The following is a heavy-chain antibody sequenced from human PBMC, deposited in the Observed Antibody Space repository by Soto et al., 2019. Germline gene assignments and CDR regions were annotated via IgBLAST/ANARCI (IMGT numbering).Heavy chain of an antibody. V-gene: IGHV1-69*13. Sequence: ASVKVSCTPSGGSFSNYAISWVRQAPGQGLEWMGGIIPIFATANYAQKFQGRVTITADASTHTAYMELNSLRSEDTAVYYCARDAFYCDGPTGVYYFDYWGQGTLVTVSS. J-gene: IGHJ4*02. CDR3: ARDAFYCDGPTGVYYFDY. D-gene: IGHD3-22*01. CDR1: GGSFSNYA. CDR2: IIPIFATA.